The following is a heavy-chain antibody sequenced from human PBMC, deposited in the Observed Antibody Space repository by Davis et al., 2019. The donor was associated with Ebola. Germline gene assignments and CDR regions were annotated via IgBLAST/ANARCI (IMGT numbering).Heavy chain of an antibody. CDR1: GGSISNYY. J-gene: IGHJ2*01. CDR3: ARGSAGHFDL. CDR2: IYYSGST. Sequence: SETLSLTCTVSGGSISNYYWSWIRQSPGKGLEWIGYIYYSGSTKYNPSHKSRVTISVDTSKNQFSLKLRSVTAADTAVYSCARGSAGHFDLWGRGTLVTVSS. D-gene: IGHD6-13*01. V-gene: IGHV4-59*01.